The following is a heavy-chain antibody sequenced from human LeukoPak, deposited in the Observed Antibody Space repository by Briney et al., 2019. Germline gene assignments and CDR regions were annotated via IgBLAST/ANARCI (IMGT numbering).Heavy chain of an antibody. CDR2: ISSNGGST. CDR1: GFTFSSYA. CDR3: ARDRYPQQLGTYYFDY. Sequence: GGSLRLSCAASGFTFSSYAMHWVRQAPGKGLEYVSAISSNGGSTYYANSVKGRFTISRDNSKNTLYLQMGSLRAEDMAVYYCARDRYPQQLGTYYFDYWGQGTLVTVSS. J-gene: IGHJ4*02. V-gene: IGHV3-64*01. D-gene: IGHD6-13*01.